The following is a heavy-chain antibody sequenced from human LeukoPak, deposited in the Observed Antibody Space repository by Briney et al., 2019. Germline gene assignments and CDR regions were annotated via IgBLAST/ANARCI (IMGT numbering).Heavy chain of an antibody. D-gene: IGHD2-21*02. CDR2: ISVDNGDT. J-gene: IGHJ4*02. CDR3: ARANCAGDCYLKH. CDR1: GYTFANYA. V-gene: IGHV1-18*01. Sequence: ASVKVSCKASGYTFANYAITWVRQAPGQGLEYMGWISVDNGDTSDAQMLQGRVTMTTDTSTNTAYMELRGLRSDDTAVYYCARANCAGDCYLKHWGQGTLVTVSS.